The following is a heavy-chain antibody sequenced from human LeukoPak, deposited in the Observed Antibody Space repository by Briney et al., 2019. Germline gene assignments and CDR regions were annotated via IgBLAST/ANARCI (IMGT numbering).Heavy chain of an antibody. Sequence: SETLSLTCTVSGGSLSSYYWSWIRQPAGKGLEWIGRIYTSGSTNYNPSLKSRVTISVDTSKNQFSLKLSSVTAADTAVYYCARDRTHYYYYMDVWGKGTTVTVSS. J-gene: IGHJ6*03. V-gene: IGHV4-4*07. D-gene: IGHD1-7*01. CDR3: ARDRTHYYYYMDV. CDR2: IYTSGST. CDR1: GGSLSSYY.